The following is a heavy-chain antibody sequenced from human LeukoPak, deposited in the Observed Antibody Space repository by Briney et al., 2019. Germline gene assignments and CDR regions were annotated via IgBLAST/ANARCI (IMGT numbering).Heavy chain of an antibody. Sequence: PGGSLRLSCAASGFTFSSYGMHWVRQAPGKGLEWVAFIRLDGSNKYYADSVRGRFTISRDNSKNTLYLQMNGLRAEDTALYYCAKPHFDYWGQGTLVTVSS. V-gene: IGHV3-30*02. CDR1: GFTFSSYG. J-gene: IGHJ4*02. CDR3: AKPHFDY. CDR2: IRLDGSNK.